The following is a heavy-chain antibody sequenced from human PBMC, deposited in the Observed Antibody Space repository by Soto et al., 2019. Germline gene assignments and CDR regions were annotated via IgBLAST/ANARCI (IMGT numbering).Heavy chain of an antibody. Sequence: QVQLQESGPALVKPSQTLSLTCTVSGGSISSGGYYWSWIRQHPGKGLECIGYIYYSVSTYYFPSLKGRVTIPVDTSKNHFSPKLSSVTAADTAVYYCAREPLPWGQGTLVTVSS. V-gene: IGHV4-31*03. CDR1: GGSISSGGYY. CDR2: IYYSVST. J-gene: IGHJ4*02. CDR3: AREPLP.